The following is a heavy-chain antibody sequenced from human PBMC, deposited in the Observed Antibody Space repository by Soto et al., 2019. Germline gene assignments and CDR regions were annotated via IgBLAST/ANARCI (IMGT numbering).Heavy chain of an antibody. D-gene: IGHD6-6*01. CDR1: GFSLSSGGGA. J-gene: IGHJ5*02. CDR2: IYASGGT. V-gene: IGHV2-5*01. CDR3: GHRRDVATRCWFDP. Sequence: QITLKESGPTLVKSTQTLTLTCTFSGFSLSSGGGAVGWIRQPPGKALEWLAIIYASGGTHYSPSLKTRLTITKDTSKNQVVLTMTNMDPVDTATYYCGHRRDVATRCWFDPWGQGILVTVSS.